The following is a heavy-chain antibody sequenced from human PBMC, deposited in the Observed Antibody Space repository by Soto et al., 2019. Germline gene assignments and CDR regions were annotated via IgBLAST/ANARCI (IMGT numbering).Heavy chain of an antibody. CDR2: ISSSSSYI. Sequence: EVQLVESGGGLVKPGGSLRLSCAASGFTFSSYSMNWVRQAPGKGLEWVSSISSSSSYIYYADSVKGRFTISRDSAKNSLYLQMHSLSADETAVYYCARDGTFYYGSGRIRYYYMDFWGQGTTVTFSS. V-gene: IGHV3-21*01. CDR3: ARDGTFYYGSGRIRYYYMDF. J-gene: IGHJ6*03. D-gene: IGHD3-10*01. CDR1: GFTFSSYS.